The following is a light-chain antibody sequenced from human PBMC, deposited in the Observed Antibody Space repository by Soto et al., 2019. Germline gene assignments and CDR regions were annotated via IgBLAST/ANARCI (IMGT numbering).Light chain of an antibody. J-gene: IGLJ2*01. V-gene: IGLV8-61*01. CDR2: NTY. CDR3: VLYMGSGTGV. CDR1: SGSVSTSYY. Sequence: QAVVTQEPSFSVSPGGTVTLTCGLSSGSVSTSYYPAWYQQAPGHAPRPLLYNTYPPSSGVPDRFSGSILGTKAALTITGAQADDESDYYCVLYMGSGTGVFGGGTKLTVL.